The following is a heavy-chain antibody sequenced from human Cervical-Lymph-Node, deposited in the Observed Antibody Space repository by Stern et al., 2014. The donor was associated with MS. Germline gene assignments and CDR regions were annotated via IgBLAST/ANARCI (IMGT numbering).Heavy chain of an antibody. J-gene: IGHJ4*02. CDR1: GYTFTSYW. Sequence: EVQLVQPGAEVKKPGASLKISCKGSGYTFTSYWIGWVRQMPGKGLEWMGIIYPGDSDTRYSPSFQGQVPISADKSTSTAFLQWSSLKASDTAMYFCARHGYPGGGSSHFDYWGQGSLVTVSS. V-gene: IGHV5-51*01. D-gene: IGHD1-26*01. CDR2: IYPGDSDT. CDR3: ARHGYPGGGSSHFDY.